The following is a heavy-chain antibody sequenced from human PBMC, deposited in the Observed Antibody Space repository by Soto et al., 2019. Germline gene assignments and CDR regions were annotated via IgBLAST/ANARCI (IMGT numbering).Heavy chain of an antibody. Sequence: PGGSLRLSCASSGFTFSSYAMSWVRQAPGKGLEWVSAISGSGGSTYYADSVKGRFTISRDNSKNTLYLQMNSLRAEDTAVYYCAKLGSFDWLPDYWGQGTLVTVSS. CDR1: GFTFSSYA. CDR2: ISGSGGST. V-gene: IGHV3-23*01. D-gene: IGHD3-9*01. J-gene: IGHJ4*02. CDR3: AKLGSFDWLPDY.